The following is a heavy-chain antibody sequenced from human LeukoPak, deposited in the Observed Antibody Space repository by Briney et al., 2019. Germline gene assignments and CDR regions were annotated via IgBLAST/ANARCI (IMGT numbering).Heavy chain of an antibody. CDR1: GGSLSSYY. Sequence: PSETLSLTCTVSGGSLSSYYWSWIRQPAGKGLEWIGRIYTSGSTNYNPALKSRVTMSVDTSKNQFSLKLSSVTAADTAVYYCARSAVPAAIVNWFDPWGQGTLVTVSS. CDR3: ARSAVPAAIVNWFDP. D-gene: IGHD2-2*01. CDR2: IYTSGST. V-gene: IGHV4-4*07. J-gene: IGHJ5*02.